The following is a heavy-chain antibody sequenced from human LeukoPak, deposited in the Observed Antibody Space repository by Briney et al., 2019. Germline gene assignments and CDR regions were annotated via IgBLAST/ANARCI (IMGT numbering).Heavy chain of an antibody. Sequence: GASVKVSCKASGYTFTGYYMHWVRQAPGQGLEWMGWINPNSGGTNYAQKFQGWVTMTRDTSISTAYMELSRLRSDDTAVYYCARGGITGTTWQFDYWGQGTLVTVSS. CDR1: GYTFTGYY. CDR2: INPNSGGT. CDR3: ARGGITGTTWQFDY. V-gene: IGHV1-2*04. J-gene: IGHJ4*02. D-gene: IGHD1-20*01.